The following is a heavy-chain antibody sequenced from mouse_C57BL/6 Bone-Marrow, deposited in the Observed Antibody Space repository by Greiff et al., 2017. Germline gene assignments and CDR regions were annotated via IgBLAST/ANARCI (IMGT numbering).Heavy chain of an antibody. CDR1: GFNIKDDY. J-gene: IGHJ4*01. V-gene: IGHV14-4*01. CDR2: IDPENGDT. Sequence: EVKLVESGAELVRPGASVELSCTASGFNIKDDYMHWVKQRPEQGLEWIGWIDPENGDTEYASKFQGKATITADTSSNTAYLQLSSLTSEDTAVYYCTTPYYYGNSHTMDYWGQGTSVTVSS. CDR3: TTPYYYGNSHTMDY. D-gene: IGHD1-1*01.